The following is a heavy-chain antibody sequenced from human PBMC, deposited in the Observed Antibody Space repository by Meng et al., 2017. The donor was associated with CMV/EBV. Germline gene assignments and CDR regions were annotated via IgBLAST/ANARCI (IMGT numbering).Heavy chain of an antibody. CDR1: DYW. J-gene: IGHJ4*02. D-gene: IGHD3-16*01. CDR3: ARVTAVWGYYFDY. Sequence: DYWMHWVRQAPGKGLEWIGYIYYSGSTYYNPSLKSRVTISVDTSKNQFSLKLSSVTAADTAVYYCARVTAVWGYYFDYWGQGTLVTVSS. V-gene: IGHV4-30-4*08. CDR2: IYYSGST.